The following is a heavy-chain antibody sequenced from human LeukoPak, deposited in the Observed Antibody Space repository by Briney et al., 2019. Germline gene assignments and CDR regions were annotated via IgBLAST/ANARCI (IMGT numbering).Heavy chain of an antibody. J-gene: IGHJ4*02. Sequence: PGGSLRLSCAASGFTFSSYAMSWVRQAPGKGLEWVSAISGSGGSTYYADSVKGRFTISRDNSKNTLYLQMNSLRAEDTAVYYCAKDIVVVPAAMGDYFDYWGQGTLVTVSS. CDR2: ISGSGGST. V-gene: IGHV3-23*01. CDR3: AKDIVVVPAAMGDYFDY. D-gene: IGHD2-2*01. CDR1: GFTFSSYA.